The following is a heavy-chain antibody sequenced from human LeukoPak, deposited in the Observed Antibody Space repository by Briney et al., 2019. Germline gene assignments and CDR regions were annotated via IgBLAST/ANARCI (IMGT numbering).Heavy chain of an antibody. CDR3: ASDNYYGSGRVYYFDY. CDR1: GVSISSNNW. J-gene: IGHJ4*02. CDR2: IYHSGST. Sequence: SGTLSLTCAVSGVSISSNNWWSWVRPPPGKGLEWIGEIYHSGSTNYNPSLKSRVTISIDKSKNQFSLKLSSVTAADTAVYYCASDNYYGSGRVYYFDYWGQGTLVTVSS. D-gene: IGHD3-10*01. V-gene: IGHV4-4*02.